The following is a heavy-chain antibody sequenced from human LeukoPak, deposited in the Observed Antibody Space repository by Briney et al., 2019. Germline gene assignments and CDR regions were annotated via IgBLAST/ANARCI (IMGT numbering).Heavy chain of an antibody. Sequence: PGGSLRLSCAASGFTFSNYEMNWVRQAPGKGLEWVSYINSDGSTIYYADSVKGRFTMSRDNAKNSLYLQMNSLRAEDTAVYYCARDHFGWFDPWGQGTLVTVSS. CDR2: INSDGSTI. J-gene: IGHJ5*02. V-gene: IGHV3-48*03. CDR3: ARDHFGWFDP. D-gene: IGHD3-10*01. CDR1: GFTFSNYE.